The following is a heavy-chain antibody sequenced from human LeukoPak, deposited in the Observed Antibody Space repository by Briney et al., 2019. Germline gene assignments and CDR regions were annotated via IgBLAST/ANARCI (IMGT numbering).Heavy chain of an antibody. V-gene: IGHV3-30*04. J-gene: IGHJ4*02. CDR1: GFTFSSYA. CDR3: ARAFNRYYDSSGYYRQVDY. D-gene: IGHD3-22*01. CDR2: ISYDGSNK. Sequence: GGSLRLSCAASGFTFSSYAMHWVRQAPGKGLEWVAVISYDGSNKYYAGSVKGRFTISRDNSKNTLYLQMNSLRAEDTAVYYCARAFNRYYDSSGYYRQVDYWGRGTLVTVSS.